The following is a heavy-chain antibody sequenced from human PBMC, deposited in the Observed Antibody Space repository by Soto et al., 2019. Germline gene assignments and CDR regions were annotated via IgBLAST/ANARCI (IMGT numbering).Heavy chain of an antibody. D-gene: IGHD6-19*01. J-gene: IGHJ4*02. CDR1: GYTFIGYY. CDR2: INPNSGGT. Sequence: GASVKVSCKASGYTFIGYYMHWVRQAPGQGREWMGWINPNSGGTNYAQKFQGRVTMTRDTSISTAYMELSRLRSDDTAVYYCARATGYSSAYLGYWGQGTLVTVSS. V-gene: IGHV1-2*02. CDR3: ARATGYSSAYLGY.